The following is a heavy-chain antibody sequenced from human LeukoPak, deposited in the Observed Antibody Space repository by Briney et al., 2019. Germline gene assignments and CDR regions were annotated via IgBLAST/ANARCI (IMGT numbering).Heavy chain of an antibody. Sequence: PGGSLRLSCAASGFTFSTYWMSWVRQAPGKGLEWVANIKEEGSEKYYVDSVKGRFTISRDNAKKSLDLQMNSLRAEDTAVYYCARGFFEYNWNLKQYYYYLDVWGKGTTVTISS. CDR1: GFTFSTYW. J-gene: IGHJ6*03. CDR3: ARGFFEYNWNLKQYYYYLDV. CDR2: IKEEGSEK. V-gene: IGHV3-7*01. D-gene: IGHD1-1*01.